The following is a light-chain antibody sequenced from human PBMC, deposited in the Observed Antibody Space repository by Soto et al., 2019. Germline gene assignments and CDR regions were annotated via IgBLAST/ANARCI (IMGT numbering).Light chain of an antibody. Sequence: EVVLTQSPATLSLSPGERATFSCRTSHNIGSYLAWYQHKSGQAPRLLIYDASNRATGIPARFRGCGSGTDFTLTISSLEHEDFAVYYCQQRADWLTFGGGTKVEV. CDR1: HNIGSY. CDR2: DAS. J-gene: IGKJ4*01. V-gene: IGKV3-11*01. CDR3: QQRADWLT.